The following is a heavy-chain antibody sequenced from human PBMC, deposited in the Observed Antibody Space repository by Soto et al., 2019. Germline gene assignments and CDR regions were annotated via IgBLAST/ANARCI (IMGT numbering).Heavy chain of an antibody. CDR3: ATYSNSNLFDY. V-gene: IGHV3-23*01. J-gene: IGHJ4*02. D-gene: IGHD4-4*01. CDR2: IGKNGHST. CDR1: GFTFSTYA. Sequence: GGFLRLSCAGSGFTFSTYAMSWVRQAPGKGLEWVSSIGKNGHSTYYADSVKGRFTISRDNSKRILYLQMNSLRAEDTAVYYCATYSNSNLFDYWGQGTLVTVSS.